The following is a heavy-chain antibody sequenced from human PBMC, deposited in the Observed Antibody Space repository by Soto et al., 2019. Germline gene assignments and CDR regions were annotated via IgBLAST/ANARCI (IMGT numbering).Heavy chain of an antibody. CDR2: IYYSGST. Sequence: PSETLSLTCTVSGGSISSGYYYWSWIRQPPGKGLEWIGYIYYSGSTYYNPSLKSRVTISVDTSKNQFSLKLSSVTAADTAVYYCARDGYSYGRGMLDYWGQGTLVTVSS. V-gene: IGHV4-30-4*01. J-gene: IGHJ4*02. D-gene: IGHD5-18*01. CDR1: GGSISSGYYY. CDR3: ARDGYSYGRGMLDY.